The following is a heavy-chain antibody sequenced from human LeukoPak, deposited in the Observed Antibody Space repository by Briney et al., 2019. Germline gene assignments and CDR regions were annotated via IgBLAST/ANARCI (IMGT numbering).Heavy chain of an antibody. J-gene: IGHJ4*02. CDR1: GFTFSNYG. D-gene: IGHD6-19*01. Sequence: GRSLRLSCAASGFTFSNYGMHWVRQAPGKGMEWVAVIWFDGSNKDYADSVKGRFNIYRDNSKDTLYLQMNSLRVEDTAVYNCARDLTPGIAVAGTALGYWGQGALVTVSS. V-gene: IGHV3-33*01. CDR2: IWFDGSNK. CDR3: ARDLTPGIAVAGTALGY.